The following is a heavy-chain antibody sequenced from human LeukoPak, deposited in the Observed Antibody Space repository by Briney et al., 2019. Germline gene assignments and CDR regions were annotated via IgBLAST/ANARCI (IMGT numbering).Heavy chain of an antibody. CDR1: GYSFTSYW. J-gene: IGHJ6*03. D-gene: IGHD3-22*01. CDR2: IYPCDSDT. CDR3: ARHARYYYDSSGYRYYYYYYMDV. V-gene: IGHV5-51*01. Sequence: GESLKISRKGSGYSFTSYWIGWVRQIPGKGLEWMGIIYPCDSDTRYSPSFQGQVTISADKSISTAYLQWSSLKASDTAMYYCARHARYYYDSSGYRYYYYYYMDVWGKGTTVTVSS.